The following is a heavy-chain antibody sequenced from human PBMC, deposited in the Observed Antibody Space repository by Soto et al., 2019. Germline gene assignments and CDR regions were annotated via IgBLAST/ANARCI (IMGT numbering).Heavy chain of an antibody. CDR3: VRRTRGYVDY. CDR1: GFTFDDYG. V-gene: IGHV3-20*04. Sequence: EVQLVESGGGMARPGGSLRLSCVASGFTFDDYGMSWVRQVPGKGPEWVSGINWNGGSTGYVDYVRGRFTISRDNAKNSLYLQMSDLRAEDTALYYCVRRTRGYVDYWGQGTLVTVSS. J-gene: IGHJ4*02. CDR2: INWNGGST.